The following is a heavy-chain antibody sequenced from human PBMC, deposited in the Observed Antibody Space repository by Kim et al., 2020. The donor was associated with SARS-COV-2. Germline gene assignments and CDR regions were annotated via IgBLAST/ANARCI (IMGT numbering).Heavy chain of an antibody. V-gene: IGHV3-74*01. CDR3: ARGTKYAMDV. J-gene: IGHJ6*02. CDR2: ISPDGSVT. CDR1: GFTFSSSW. Sequence: GGSLRLSCAASGFTFSSSWTHWVRQAPGKGLVWVSYISPDGSVTNYADFVKGRFTISRDNAKNTLYLQVNSLRAEDTAIYYCARGTKYAMDVWGQGTTVTVSS.